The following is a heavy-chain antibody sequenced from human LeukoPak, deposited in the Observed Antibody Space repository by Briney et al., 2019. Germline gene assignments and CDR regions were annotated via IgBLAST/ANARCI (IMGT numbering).Heavy chain of an antibody. Sequence: SETLSLTCTVSVDSFNIYYWSWIRRPPGKGLEWIGYIYYSGYTNYNPSLESRVTISVDTSRNQFSLKLSSVTAADTAVYYCARRSGGDCSSTTCYGGYFDYWGQGTLVTVSS. J-gene: IGHJ4*02. CDR1: VDSFNIYY. CDR2: IYYSGYT. D-gene: IGHD2-2*01. V-gene: IGHV4-59*08. CDR3: ARRSGGDCSSTTCYGGYFDY.